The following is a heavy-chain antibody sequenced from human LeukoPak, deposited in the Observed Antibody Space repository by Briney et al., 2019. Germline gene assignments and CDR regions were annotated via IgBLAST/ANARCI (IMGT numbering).Heavy chain of an antibody. CDR2: IYYSGST. D-gene: IGHD3-9*01. J-gene: IGHJ4*02. CDR1: GGSISSYY. V-gene: IGHV4-59*08. CDR3: AGRYFDYSDY. Sequence: SETLSLTCTVSGGSISSYYWSWLRQPPGKGLEWIGYIYYSGSTNYNPSLKSRVTISVDTSKNQFSLKLSSVTAADTAVYYCAGRYFDYSDYWGQGTLVTVSS.